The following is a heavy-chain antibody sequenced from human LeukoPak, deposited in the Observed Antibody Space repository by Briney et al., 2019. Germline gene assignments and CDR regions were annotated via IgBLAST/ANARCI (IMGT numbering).Heavy chain of an antibody. D-gene: IGHD3-10*01. CDR1: GFTFDDYG. J-gene: IGHJ6*03. CDR2: INWNGGST. V-gene: IGHV3-20*01. CDR3: ARDRATMVRGSYYYYYMDV. Sequence: GGSLRLSCAASGFTFDDYGMSWVRQAPGKGLEWVSGINWNGGSTGYADSVKGRFTISRDNAKNSLYLQMNSLRAEDTALYHCARDRATMVRGSYYYYYMDVWGKGTTVTISS.